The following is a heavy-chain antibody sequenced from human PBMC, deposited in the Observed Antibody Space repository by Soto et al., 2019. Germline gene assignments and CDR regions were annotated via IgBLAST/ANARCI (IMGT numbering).Heavy chain of an antibody. CDR2: ISAYNGNT. J-gene: IGHJ6*02. CDR1: GYTFTSYG. D-gene: IGHD3-10*01. Sequence: GASVKVSCKASGYTFTSYGISWVRQAPGQGLEWMGWISAYNGNTNYAQKLQGRVTMTTDTSTSTAYMELRSLRSDDTAVYYCARDAKIITMVRGVLVWGQGTTVTVSS. V-gene: IGHV1-18*01. CDR3: ARDAKIITMVRGVLV.